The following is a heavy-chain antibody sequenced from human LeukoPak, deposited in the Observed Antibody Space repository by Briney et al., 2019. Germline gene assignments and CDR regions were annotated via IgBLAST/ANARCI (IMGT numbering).Heavy chain of an antibody. CDR2: IYYSGST. D-gene: IGHD2-2*01. CDR3: AGSHIVVVPAAITWFDP. J-gene: IGHJ5*02. V-gene: IGHV4-59*11. Sequence: SETLSLTCTVSAGSISSHYWSWIRQPPGKRLEWIGYIYYSGSTSYNPSLKSRVTISADTSKNQFSLKLSSVTAADTAVYYCAGSHIVVVPAAITWFDPWGQGTLVTVSS. CDR1: AGSISSHY.